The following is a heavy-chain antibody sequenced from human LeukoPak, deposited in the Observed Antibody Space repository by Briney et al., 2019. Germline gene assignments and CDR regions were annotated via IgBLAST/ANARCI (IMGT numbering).Heavy chain of an antibody. CDR3: AKDITVVVPAATTDINYYYYYMDV. D-gene: IGHD2-2*01. V-gene: IGHV3-9*01. Sequence: GRSLRLSCAASGFTFDDYAMHWVRHAPGKGLEWVSGISWNSGSIGYADSVKGRFTISRDNAKNSLYLQMNSLRAEDTALYYCAKDITVVVPAATTDINYYYYYMDVWGKGTRSPSP. J-gene: IGHJ6*03. CDR1: GFTFDDYA. CDR2: ISWNSGSI.